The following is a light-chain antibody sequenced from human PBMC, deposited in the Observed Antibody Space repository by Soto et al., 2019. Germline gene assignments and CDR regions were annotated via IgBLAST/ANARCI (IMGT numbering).Light chain of an antibody. CDR2: KAS. Sequence: DIPMTQSPSTLSASVGDRVTITCRASQSISIWLAWYQQKSGKAPKLLIYKASSLQSGVPSRFSGSGSGTEFTLTISSLQPDDFATYYCKQSHTYLYTFGQGTKLEIK. J-gene: IGKJ2*01. CDR3: KQSHTYLYT. V-gene: IGKV1-5*03. CDR1: QSISIW.